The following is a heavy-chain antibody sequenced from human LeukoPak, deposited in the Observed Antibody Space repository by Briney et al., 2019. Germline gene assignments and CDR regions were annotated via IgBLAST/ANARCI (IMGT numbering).Heavy chain of an antibody. J-gene: IGHJ6*02. V-gene: IGHV3-33*08. CDR2: IWYDGSNK. Sequence: GGSLRLSCAASGFTFSSYAMHWVRQAPGKGLEWVAVIWYDGSNKYYADSVKGRFTISRDNSKNTLYLQMNSLRAEDTAVYYCARRGCSSTSCFHYYYGMDVWGQGTTVTVSS. CDR3: ARRGCSSTSCFHYYYGMDV. CDR1: GFTFSSYA. D-gene: IGHD2-2*01.